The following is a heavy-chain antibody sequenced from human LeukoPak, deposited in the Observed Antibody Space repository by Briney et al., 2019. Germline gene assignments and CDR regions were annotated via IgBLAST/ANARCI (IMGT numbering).Heavy chain of an antibody. Sequence: PGGSLRLSCAASGNYWMHWVRQAPGKGLVGVSHINSDGSWTSYAASVKGRFTISKDNAKNTVYLQMNSLRAEDTAVYYCVSLYETYWGRGTLVTVSS. J-gene: IGHJ4*02. CDR2: INSDGSWT. CDR1: GNYW. D-gene: IGHD3-10*01. CDR3: VSLYETY. V-gene: IGHV3-74*01.